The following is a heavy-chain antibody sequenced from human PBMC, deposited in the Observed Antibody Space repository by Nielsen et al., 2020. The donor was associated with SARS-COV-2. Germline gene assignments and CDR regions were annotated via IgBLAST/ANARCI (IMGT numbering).Heavy chain of an antibody. Sequence: SETLSLTCAVYGGSFSGHYWSWIRQPPGKGLEWIGEINHSGSTNYNPSLKSRVTISVDTSKNQFSLKLSSVTAADTAVYYCARRSYYYDSSGLKGGMDVWGQGTTVTVSS. CDR2: INHSGST. V-gene: IGHV4-34*01. D-gene: IGHD3-22*01. CDR1: GGSFSGHY. J-gene: IGHJ6*02. CDR3: ARRSYYYDSSGLKGGMDV.